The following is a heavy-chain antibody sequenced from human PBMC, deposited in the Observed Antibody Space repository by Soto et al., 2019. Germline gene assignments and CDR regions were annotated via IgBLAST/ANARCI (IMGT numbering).Heavy chain of an antibody. Sequence: QVQLVQSGAEVKKPGSSVKVSCKASGGTFSSYAISWVRQAPGQGLEWMGGIIPIFGTANYAQKFQGTVTITADKSTSTAYMELSSLRSEDTAVYYCAREGGATYYYDSSGYHGFDYWGQGTLVTVSS. CDR1: GGTFSSYA. CDR3: AREGGATYYYDSSGYHGFDY. J-gene: IGHJ4*02. V-gene: IGHV1-69*06. CDR2: IIPIFGTA. D-gene: IGHD3-22*01.